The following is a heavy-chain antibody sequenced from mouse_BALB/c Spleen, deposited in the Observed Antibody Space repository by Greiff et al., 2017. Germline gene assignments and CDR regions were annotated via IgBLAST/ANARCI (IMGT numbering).Heavy chain of an antibody. J-gene: IGHJ3*01. Sequence: EVQLQESGPGLVKPSQSLSLTCTVTGYSITSDYAWNWIRQFPGNKLEWMGYISNSGITSYNPSLKSRISITRDTSKNQFFLQLNSVTTEDTATYYCANFAYWGQGTLVTVSA. CDR1: GYSITSDYA. CDR3: ANFAY. V-gene: IGHV3-2*02. CDR2: ISNSGIT.